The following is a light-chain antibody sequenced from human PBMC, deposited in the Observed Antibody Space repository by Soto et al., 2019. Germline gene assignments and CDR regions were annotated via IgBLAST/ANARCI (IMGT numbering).Light chain of an antibody. CDR2: DAS. CDR3: QHYDTYWT. V-gene: IGKV1-5*01. CDR1: QSISSW. Sequence: DIQMTQSPSTLSSSVGDRVTITCRASQSISSWLAWYQQKPGKAPKLLIYDASTLKSGVPSRFRGSGSGTEFTLTISSLQPDDFATYYCQHYDTYWTFGQGTRLEI. J-gene: IGKJ5*01.